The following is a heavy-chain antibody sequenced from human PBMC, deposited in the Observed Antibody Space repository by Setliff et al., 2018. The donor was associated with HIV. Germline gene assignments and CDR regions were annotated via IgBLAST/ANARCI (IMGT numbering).Heavy chain of an antibody. CDR2: IFYSGST. D-gene: IGHD2-2*01. V-gene: IGHV4-30-4*01. Sequence: PSETLSLTCSVSGGSISSGYYYWTWIRQHPGKGLEWIGNIFYSGSTYYNPSLKSRVTILLDTSNNQFSLRLISVTAADTAVYYCAKVAVTGYCSTTSCQNWFDPWGQGTLVTVSS. CDR3: AKVAVTGYCSTTSCQNWFDP. J-gene: IGHJ5*02. CDR1: GGSISSGYYY.